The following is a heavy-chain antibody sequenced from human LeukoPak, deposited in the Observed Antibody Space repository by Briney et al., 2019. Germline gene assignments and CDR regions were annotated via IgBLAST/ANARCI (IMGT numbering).Heavy chain of an antibody. CDR1: GFTFSSYS. D-gene: IGHD7-27*01. CDR2: ISSSSSYI. V-gene: IGHV3-21*01. Sequence: GGSLRLSCAASGFTFSSYSMNWVRQAPGKGLEWVSSISSSSSYIYYADSVKGRFTISRDNAKNSLYLQMNSLRAEDPAVYYCARQTGDYPDFDYWGQGTLVTVSS. CDR3: ARQTGDYPDFDY. J-gene: IGHJ4*02.